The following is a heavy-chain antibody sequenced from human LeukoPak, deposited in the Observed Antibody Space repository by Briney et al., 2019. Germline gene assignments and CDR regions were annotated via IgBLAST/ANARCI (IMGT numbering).Heavy chain of an antibody. CDR1: GGSISNGNYY. V-gene: IGHV4-31*03. CDR2: VYYSGST. D-gene: IGHD1-1*01. CDR3: ARVGRGTVLFDS. Sequence: PSETLSLTCTVSGGSISNGNYYWSWIRQHPGKGLEWIGYVYYSGSTYYNPSLKSRVTISVDTSKNQFSLKLSSVTAADTAVYYCARVGRGTVLFDSWGQGTPVTVSS. J-gene: IGHJ4*02.